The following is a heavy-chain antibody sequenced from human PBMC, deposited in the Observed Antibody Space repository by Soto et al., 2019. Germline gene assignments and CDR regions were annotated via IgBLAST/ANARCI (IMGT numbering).Heavy chain of an antibody. Sequence: QVQLQESGPGLVTPSQTLSLACTVSGGSIARGGFHWTWIRQHPGRGLEWLGYIHSSDSTYFNPSLKSRGSISIDMSKNLFSLKLTSVTAADTAVYYCARDRNGVGRFDLCGQGALVTVSS. J-gene: IGHJ4*02. CDR1: GGSIARGGFH. CDR3: ARDRNGVGRFDL. CDR2: IHSSDST. D-gene: IGHD1-26*01. V-gene: IGHV4-31*03.